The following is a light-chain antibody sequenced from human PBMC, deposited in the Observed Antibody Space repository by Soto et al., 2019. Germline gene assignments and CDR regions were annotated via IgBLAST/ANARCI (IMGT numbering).Light chain of an antibody. J-gene: IGKJ1*01. CDR1: QSVSSN. CDR2: GAS. V-gene: IGKV3D-15*01. CDR3: QQYGSSPRT. Sequence: EIVMTQSPAPLSVSPGERATLSCRASQSVSSNLAWFQQKPGQAPRLLIYGASNRATGIPARFSGSGSATDFTLTISSLGPEDFAVYYCQQYGSSPRTFGQGTKVDIK.